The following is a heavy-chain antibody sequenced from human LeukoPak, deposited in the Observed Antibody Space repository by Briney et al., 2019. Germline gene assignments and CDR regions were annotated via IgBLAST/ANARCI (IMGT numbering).Heavy chain of an antibody. CDR3: ARSACASCFFDY. CDR1: DYTFTNYG. D-gene: IGHD2-2*01. J-gene: IGHJ4*02. Sequence: ASVKVSCKASDYTFTNYGITWVRQAPGQGLEWMGWMNPNSGNTGYAQKFQGRVTITRNTSISTAYMELSSLRSEDTAVYYCARSACASCFFDYWGQGTLVTVSS. V-gene: IGHV1-8*03. CDR2: MNPNSGNT.